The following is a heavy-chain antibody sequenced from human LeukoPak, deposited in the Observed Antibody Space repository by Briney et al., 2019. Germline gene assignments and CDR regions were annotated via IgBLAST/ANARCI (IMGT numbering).Heavy chain of an antibody. V-gene: IGHV1-2*02. CDR1: GYTFNDHF. J-gene: IGHJ6*02. D-gene: IGHD3-9*01. Sequence: ASVKVSCKASGYTFNDHFIHWVRQAPGQRPEWVGWMDPKSGGTRFAPNFQGRVTLTRDTSVSAAYMELSSLTSDDTADYYCVRAGAFYDILGVWGPGTTVAVSS. CDR2: MDPKSGGT. CDR3: VRAGAFYDILGV.